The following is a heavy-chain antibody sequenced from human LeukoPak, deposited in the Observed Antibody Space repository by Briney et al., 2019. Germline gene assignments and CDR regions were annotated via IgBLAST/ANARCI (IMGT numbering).Heavy chain of an antibody. D-gene: IGHD4-17*01. CDR3: AAYGDYVANAFDI. J-gene: IGHJ3*02. Sequence: SETLSLTCTVSGGSLIPYYWSWIRQPPGKGLEWIAYIFYTGSTHYNPSLKGRVTISVDTSKNQFSLKLSSVTAADTAVYYCAAYGDYVANAFDIWGQGTMVTVSS. CDR2: IFYTGST. V-gene: IGHV4-59*01. CDR1: GGSLIPYY.